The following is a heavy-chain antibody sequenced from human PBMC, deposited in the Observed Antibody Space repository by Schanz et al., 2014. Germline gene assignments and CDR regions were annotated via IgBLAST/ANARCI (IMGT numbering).Heavy chain of an antibody. Sequence: EVQLVESGGGLIQPGGSLRLSCAASGFGFSSYSMNWVRQAPGKGLEWVSAISGSGGSTYYADSVKGRFTISRDNSKTALKLQRNSLRAEDTAVYYCAKGRYGELSAFDTWGQGTMVTVSS. CDR1: GFGFSSYS. J-gene: IGHJ3*02. CDR2: ISGSGGST. D-gene: IGHD3-10*01. CDR3: AKGRYGELSAFDT. V-gene: IGHV3-23*04.